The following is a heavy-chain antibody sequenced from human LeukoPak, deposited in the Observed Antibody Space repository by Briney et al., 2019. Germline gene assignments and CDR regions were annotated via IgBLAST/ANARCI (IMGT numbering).Heavy chain of an antibody. CDR3: ATRGDYMAFEY. Sequence: GGSLRLSCAASGFTFSNYGMNWLRQAPGKGLEWVSYISINTRTTYYADSVKGRFTISRDNAENSLYLQMNSLRAEDTAVYYCATRGDYMAFEYWGQGTLVTVSS. J-gene: IGHJ4*02. CDR2: ISINTRTT. CDR1: GFTFSNYG. D-gene: IGHD3-16*01. V-gene: IGHV3-48*01.